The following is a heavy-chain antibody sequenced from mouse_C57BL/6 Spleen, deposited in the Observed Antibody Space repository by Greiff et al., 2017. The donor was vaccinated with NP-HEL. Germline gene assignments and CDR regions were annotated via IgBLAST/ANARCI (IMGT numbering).Heavy chain of an antibody. CDR3: ARGYLDGYYDY. J-gene: IGHJ2*01. V-gene: IGHV1-61*01. CDR1: GYTFTSYW. CDR2: IYPSDSET. Sequence: VQLQQPGAELVRPGSSVKLSCKASGYTFTSYWMDWVKQRPGQGLEWIGNIYPSDSETHYNQKFKDKATLTVDKSSSTAYMQLSSLTSEDSAVYYCARGYLDGYYDYWGQGTTLTVSS. D-gene: IGHD2-3*01.